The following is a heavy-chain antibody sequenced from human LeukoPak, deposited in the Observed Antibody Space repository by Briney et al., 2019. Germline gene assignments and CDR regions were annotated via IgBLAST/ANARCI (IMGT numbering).Heavy chain of an antibody. Sequence: PSETLSLTCTVSGGSISDYYWSWIRQPPGKGLEFIGYIYYSGSTNYSPSLKSRVTISVDTSKYQFSLKLSSVTAADTAVYYCTGRLPLTYSSSWYRDYWGQGTLVTVSS. D-gene: IGHD6-13*01. J-gene: IGHJ4*02. CDR1: GGSISDYY. CDR3: TGRLPLTYSSSWYRDY. CDR2: IYYSGST. V-gene: IGHV4-59*01.